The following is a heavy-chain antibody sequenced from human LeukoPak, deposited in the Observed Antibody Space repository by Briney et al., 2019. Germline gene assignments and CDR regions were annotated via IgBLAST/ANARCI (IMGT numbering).Heavy chain of an antibody. D-gene: IGHD3-10*01. CDR3: ARDGNYYGSGSYNNWFDP. J-gene: IGHJ5*02. Sequence: ASVKVSCKASGYTFTGYYMHWVRQAPGQGLKWMGWINPNSGGTNYAQKFQGRVTMTRDTSISTAYMELSRLRSDDTAVYYCARDGNYYGSGSYNNWFDPWGQGTLVTVSS. CDR1: GYTFTGYY. CDR2: INPNSGGT. V-gene: IGHV1-2*02.